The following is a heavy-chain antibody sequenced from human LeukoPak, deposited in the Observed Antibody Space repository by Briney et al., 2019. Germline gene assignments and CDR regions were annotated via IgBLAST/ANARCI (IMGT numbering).Heavy chain of an antibody. D-gene: IGHD2-2*01. J-gene: IGHJ6*03. Sequence: GGSLRLSCAASGFTFSSYAMSWVRQAPGKGLEWVSAISGSGGSTYYADSVKGRFTISRDNSKNTLYLQMNSLRAEDTAVYYCAKDRIQGIVVVPAADMDVWGKGTTVTVSS. CDR1: GFTFSSYA. V-gene: IGHV3-23*01. CDR2: ISGSGGST. CDR3: AKDRIQGIVVVPAADMDV.